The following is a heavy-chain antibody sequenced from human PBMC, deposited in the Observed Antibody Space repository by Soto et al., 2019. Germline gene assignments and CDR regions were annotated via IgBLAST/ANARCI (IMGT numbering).Heavy chain of an antibody. CDR2: ISSTGGET. V-gene: IGHV3-23*01. Sequence: PGGSLRLSCTASAFTFNNYAMSWVRQAPGKGLEWVSLISSTGGETDYADAVKGRFSISIDNSKNTLYLHMKSLRAEDTDVYYCVKDRRAGGNSAFYFDFWGQGAQVTVS. J-gene: IGHJ5*01. CDR3: VKDRRAGGNSAFYFDF. D-gene: IGHD3-16*01. CDR1: AFTFNNYA.